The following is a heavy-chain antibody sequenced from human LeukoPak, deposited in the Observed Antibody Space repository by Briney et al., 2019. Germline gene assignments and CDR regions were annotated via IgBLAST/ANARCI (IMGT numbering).Heavy chain of an antibody. CDR1: GFTFSSYG. Sequence: GGSLRLSCAASGFTFSSYGMSWVRQAPGKGLEWVSAISGSGGSTYYADSVKGRFTISRDNSKNTLYLQMHSLRAEDTAVYYCAKDLMPDRFIVATAFDYWGQGTLVTVSS. CDR3: AKDLMPDRFIVATAFDY. CDR2: ISGSGGST. D-gene: IGHD5-12*01. J-gene: IGHJ4*02. V-gene: IGHV3-23*01.